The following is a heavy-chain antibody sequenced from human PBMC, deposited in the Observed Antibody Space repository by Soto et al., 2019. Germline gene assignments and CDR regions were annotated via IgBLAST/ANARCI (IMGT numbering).Heavy chain of an antibody. D-gene: IGHD3-3*01. CDR2: IYYSGST. CDR1: GGSISSYY. J-gene: IGHJ6*03. V-gene: IGHV4-59*08. CDR3: ARLTGGYDFWSGYHYYYYYMDV. Sequence: SETLSLTCTVSGGSISSYYWSWIRQPPGKGLEWIGYIYYSGSTNYNPSLKSRVTISVDTSKNQFSLKLSSVTAADTAVYYCARLTGGYDFWSGYHYYYYYMDVWDKGTTVTVSS.